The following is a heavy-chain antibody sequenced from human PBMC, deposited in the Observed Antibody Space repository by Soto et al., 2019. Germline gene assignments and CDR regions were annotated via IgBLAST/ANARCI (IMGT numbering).Heavy chain of an antibody. V-gene: IGHV4-59*01. CDR3: ARIGLYGSDDYYYPDY. D-gene: IGHD2-21*01. CDR2: IYYTGST. CDR1: GGAISTYY. Sequence: SETLSLTCTVSGGAISTYYWSWIRQPPGKGLEWIGYIYYTGSTKYNPSLKSRVTISVDTSKNQLSLKLSSVTAADTAVYYCARIGLYGSDDYYYPDYWGQGTLVTVPS. J-gene: IGHJ4*02.